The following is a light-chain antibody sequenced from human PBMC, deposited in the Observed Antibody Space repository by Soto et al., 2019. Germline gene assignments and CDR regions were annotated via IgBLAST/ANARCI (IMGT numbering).Light chain of an antibody. Sequence: EVVMTQSPVTLSVSPGGRATLSCRASQSITTNLAWYQQKPGQAPRLLIYGASTRATGVPARFSGSGSGTQFPLTISSLQSEDFALYYCQQYNDWPPKRTFGQGTRVDFK. CDR2: GAS. CDR3: QQYNDWPPKRT. CDR1: QSITTN. J-gene: IGKJ1*01. V-gene: IGKV3-15*01.